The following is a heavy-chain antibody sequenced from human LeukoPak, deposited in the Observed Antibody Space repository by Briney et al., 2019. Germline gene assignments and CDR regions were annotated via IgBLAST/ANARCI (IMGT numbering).Heavy chain of an antibody. CDR1: GGSISSSSYY. Sequence: SETLSLTCAVSGGSISSSSYYWGWIRQPPGKGLEWIGSIYYSGSTYYNPSLKSRVTISVDTSKNQFSLKLSSVTAADTAVYYCARDPITTDAFDIWGQGTMVTVSS. J-gene: IGHJ3*02. D-gene: IGHD3-3*01. V-gene: IGHV4-39*07. CDR2: IYYSGST. CDR3: ARDPITTDAFDI.